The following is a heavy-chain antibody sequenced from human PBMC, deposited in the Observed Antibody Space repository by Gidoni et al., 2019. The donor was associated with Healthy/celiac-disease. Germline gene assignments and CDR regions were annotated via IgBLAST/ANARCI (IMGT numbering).Heavy chain of an antibody. CDR2: ISAYNGNT. V-gene: IGHV1-18*04. Sequence: QVQLVQSGAEVKKPGASVTVSCTASGYTFSSYDISWVRQAPGQGLEWMGLISAYNGNTNYAQKFRGRLTMTTDTSSSTAYMELRSLRSDDTAVYYCARERYRGTYYFGYWGQGTLVTVSS. CDR3: ARERYRGTYYFGY. J-gene: IGHJ4*02. CDR1: GYTFSSYD. D-gene: IGHD1-26*01.